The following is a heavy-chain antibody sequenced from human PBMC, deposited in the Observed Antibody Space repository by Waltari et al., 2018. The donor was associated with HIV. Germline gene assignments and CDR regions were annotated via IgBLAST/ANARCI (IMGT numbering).Heavy chain of an antibody. CDR2: MNPNSGNT. J-gene: IGHJ6*02. D-gene: IGHD3-22*01. CDR1: GYNFINFD. CDR3: ARNSSGKGNRYFYYGLDV. Sequence: HVHLVQSGPEVKRPGASVKISCKAYGYNFINFDVNWVRQAAGQGPEWLGWMNPNSGNTASPYIFEERVTMTRDVSTDTAYLEMSGLTPEDTAIYYCARNSSGKGNRYFYYGLDVWGQGTPVTV. V-gene: IGHV1-8*02.